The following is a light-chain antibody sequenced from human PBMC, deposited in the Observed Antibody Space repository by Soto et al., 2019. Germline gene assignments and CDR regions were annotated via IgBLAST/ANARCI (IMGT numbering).Light chain of an antibody. CDR2: GAS. Sequence: EIVLTQSPGTLSLSPGARATLSCRASQSVSSSQLAWYQQKPGQAPRLLIYGASRRATGIPDRFSGRESGTDFPLTITTLEPEDSAVYFCQQYASSPYTFGQGTKVDIK. V-gene: IGKV3-20*01. CDR3: QQYASSPYT. J-gene: IGKJ2*01. CDR1: QSVSSSQ.